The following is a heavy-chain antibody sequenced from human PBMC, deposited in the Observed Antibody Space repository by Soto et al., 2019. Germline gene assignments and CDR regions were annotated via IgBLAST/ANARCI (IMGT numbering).Heavy chain of an antibody. D-gene: IGHD3-9*01. Sequence: ASVKVSCKASGYTFTSYGISWVRQAPGQGLEWMGWISAYNGNTNYAQKLQGRVTMTTDTSTSTAYMELRSLRSDDTAVDYCARDALRYFAPVPTFDYYYYGMDVWGQGTTVTVSS. CDR1: GYTFTSYG. CDR2: ISAYNGNT. V-gene: IGHV1-18*01. J-gene: IGHJ6*02. CDR3: ARDALRYFAPVPTFDYYYYGMDV.